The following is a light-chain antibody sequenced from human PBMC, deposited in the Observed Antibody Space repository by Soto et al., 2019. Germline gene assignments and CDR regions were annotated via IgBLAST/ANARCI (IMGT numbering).Light chain of an antibody. V-gene: IGLV1-40*01. CDR3: QSYDSSLSGWV. Sequence: QSVLTQPPSVSGAPVQRVTISCTGSSSNIGAGYNIHWYQQLPGTAPKLLIYGNSNRPSGVPDRFSGSKSGPSASLAITGLQAEDEADYSCQSYDSSLSGWVFGGGTKLTVL. CDR2: GNS. J-gene: IGLJ3*02. CDR1: SSNIGAGYN.